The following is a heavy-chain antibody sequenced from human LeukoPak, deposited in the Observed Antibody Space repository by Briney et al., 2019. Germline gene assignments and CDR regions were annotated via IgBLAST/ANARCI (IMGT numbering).Heavy chain of an antibody. Sequence: PSQTLSLTCAVSDGSISSGGYSWSWIRQPPGKGLEWIGYIYHSGSTYYNPSLKSRVTISVDRSKNQFSLKLSSVTAADTAVYYCARAEYSSVDYWGQGTLVTVSS. J-gene: IGHJ4*02. CDR1: DGSISSGGYS. CDR3: ARAEYSSVDY. V-gene: IGHV4-30-2*01. D-gene: IGHD6-6*01. CDR2: IYHSGST.